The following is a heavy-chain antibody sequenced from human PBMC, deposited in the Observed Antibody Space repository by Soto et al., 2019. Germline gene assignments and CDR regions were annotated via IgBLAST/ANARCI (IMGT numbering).Heavy chain of an antibody. CDR2: MNPNSGYT. CDR1: GYVFPDLD. V-gene: IGHV1-8*01. Sequence: ASVQVSCKASGYVFPDLDINWVRQAPGQGLEWMGWMNPNSGYTGYSSKFEGRVSMTRDTSISTAYLEVTGLRPDDTAIYFCARALPGWGPLDFWGQGTPVTVSS. J-gene: IGHJ4*02. CDR3: ARALPGWGPLDF. D-gene: IGHD7-27*01.